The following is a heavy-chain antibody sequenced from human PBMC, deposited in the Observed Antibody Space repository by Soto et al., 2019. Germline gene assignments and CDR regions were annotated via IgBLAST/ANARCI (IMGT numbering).Heavy chain of an antibody. CDR2: VDGSGYDT. CDR3: AKEIMAAAYATTSAFDL. D-gene: IGHD2-15*01. V-gene: IGHV3-23*01. J-gene: IGHJ4*02. Sequence: ERQLLESGGGLVQPGGSRRLSCVASGFTFSSFAMGWVRQSPGTGLEWVAGVDGSGYDTSFAASVNGRFTISRDNSENTPFLHMTNLRAEDTARYYCAKEIMAAAYATTSAFDLWGPGTVVSVS. CDR1: GFTFSSFA.